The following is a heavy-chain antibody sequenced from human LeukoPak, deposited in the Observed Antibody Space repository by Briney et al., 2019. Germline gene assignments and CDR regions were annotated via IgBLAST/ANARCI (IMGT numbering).Heavy chain of an antibody. V-gene: IGHV3-49*03. CDR3: TRSATTMIRGLIVPYFFAF. J-gene: IGHJ4*02. D-gene: IGHD3-10*01. CDR1: GFTFGDYA. Sequence: GGSLRLSCTASGFTFGDYAMSWFRQAPGKGLEWVGFTRSKTYDGTTEYAASVKGRFTISRDDSKSIAYLQMNSLKTEDTAVYYCTRSATTMIRGLIVPYFFAFWGQGTLVTVSS. CDR2: TRSKTYDGTT.